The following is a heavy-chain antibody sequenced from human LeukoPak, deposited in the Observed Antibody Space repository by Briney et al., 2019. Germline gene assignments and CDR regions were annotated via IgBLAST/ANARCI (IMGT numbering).Heavy chain of an antibody. V-gene: IGHV3-48*01. CDR1: GFTFSSHS. J-gene: IGHJ5*02. D-gene: IGHD6-13*01. CDR3: AKVPRQHDNWFDP. Sequence: GGSLRLSCAASGFTFSSHSMNWVRQAPGKGLEWVSYISSSTIIHYADSVKGRFTISRDDAKNSLYLQMNSLRAEDTAVYYCAKVPRQHDNWFDPWGQGTLVTVSS. CDR2: ISSSTII.